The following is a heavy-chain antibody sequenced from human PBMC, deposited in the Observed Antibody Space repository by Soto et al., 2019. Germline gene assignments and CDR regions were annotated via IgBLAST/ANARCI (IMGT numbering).Heavy chain of an antibody. CDR2: INPSGGST. CDR3: ARALPRIAASREGDY. V-gene: IGHV1-46*01. D-gene: IGHD6-6*01. Sequence: QVQLVQSGAEVKKPGASVKVSCKASGYTFTSYYIHWVRQAPGQGLEWMGIINPSGGSTSYAQKFQGRVTMTGDTSTNTVYMELSSLRSEDTAVYYCARALPRIAASREGDYWGQGTLVTVSS. J-gene: IGHJ4*02. CDR1: GYTFTSYY.